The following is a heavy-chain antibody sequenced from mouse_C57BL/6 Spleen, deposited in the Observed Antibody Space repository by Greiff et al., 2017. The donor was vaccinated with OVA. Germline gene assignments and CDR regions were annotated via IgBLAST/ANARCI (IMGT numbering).Heavy chain of an antibody. CDR3: AREGGDYEGFAY. Sequence: EVKLVESGPELVKPGASVKMSCKASGYTFTDYNMHWVKQSHGKSLEWIGYINPNNGGTSYNQKFKGKATLTVNKSSSTAYMELRSLTSEDSAVYYCAREGGDYEGFAYWGQGTLVTVSA. J-gene: IGHJ3*01. V-gene: IGHV1-22*01. D-gene: IGHD2-4*01. CDR1: GYTFTDYN. CDR2: INPNNGGT.